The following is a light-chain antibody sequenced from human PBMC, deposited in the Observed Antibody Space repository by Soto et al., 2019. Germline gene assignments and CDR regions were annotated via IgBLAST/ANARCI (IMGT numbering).Light chain of an antibody. CDR1: SSDVGGYNY. Sequence: QSALTQPASVSGSPGQSITISCTGTSSDVGGYNYVSWYQQHPGKAPKLLISDVSNRPSGVSTRFSGSKSGTTASLTISGLQAEDEADYYCSSYTSSSTLSVFGTGTKLTVL. CDR2: DVS. V-gene: IGLV2-14*01. CDR3: SSYTSSSTLSV. J-gene: IGLJ1*01.